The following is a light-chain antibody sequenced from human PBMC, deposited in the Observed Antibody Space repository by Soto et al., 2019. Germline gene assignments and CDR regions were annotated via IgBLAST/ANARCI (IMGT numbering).Light chain of an antibody. Sequence: EIVMTQSPATLSVPPGERATLSCRASQSVSSNLAWFQQKPGQAPRLLIYSASTRDTGIPARFSGSGSGTEFTLIISSLQSEDSAVYYCQQYNSWLWTFGQGTKVDI. V-gene: IGKV3-15*01. CDR3: QQYNSWLWT. J-gene: IGKJ1*01. CDR2: SAS. CDR1: QSVSSN.